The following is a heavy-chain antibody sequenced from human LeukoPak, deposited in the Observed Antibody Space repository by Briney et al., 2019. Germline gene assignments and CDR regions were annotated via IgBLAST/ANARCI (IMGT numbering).Heavy chain of an antibody. V-gene: IGHV4-34*01. D-gene: IGHD3-10*01. CDR3: ASWGGTTMVRGVFDY. CDR1: GGSFSGYY. CDR2: INHSGST. J-gene: IGHJ4*02. Sequence: SETLSLTCAVYGGSFSGYYWSWLRHPPGKGLEWLGEINHSGSTNYNPSLKSRVTISVDTSKNQFSLKLSSVTAADTAAYYCASWGGTTMVRGVFDYWGQGTLVTVSS.